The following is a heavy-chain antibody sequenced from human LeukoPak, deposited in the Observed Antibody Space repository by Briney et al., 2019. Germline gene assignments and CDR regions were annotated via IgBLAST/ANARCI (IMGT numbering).Heavy chain of an antibody. CDR2: IYYSGST. CDR3: ARDRGYYDSSGSSSLFDY. CDR1: GGSISSSSYY. V-gene: IGHV4-39*07. J-gene: IGHJ4*02. Sequence: SETLSLTCTVSGGSISSSSYYWGWIRQPPGKGLEWIGSIYYSGSTYYNPSLKSRVTISVDTSKNQFSLKLSSVTAADTAVYYCARDRGYYDSSGSSSLFDYWGQGTLVTVSS. D-gene: IGHD3-22*01.